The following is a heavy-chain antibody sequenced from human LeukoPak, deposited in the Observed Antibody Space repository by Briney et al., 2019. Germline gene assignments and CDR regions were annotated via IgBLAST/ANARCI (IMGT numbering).Heavy chain of an antibody. V-gene: IGHV4-61*02. J-gene: IGHJ4*02. CDR3: ASHQYGSGSYYHDY. CDR1: GGSINNPNYY. CDR2: ISTTGST. Sequence: YPSQTLSLTCTVSGGSINNPNYYWSWIRQPAGKGLESIGRISTTGSTSYGPSLKSRVIISIDTSKNQFSLRLSSATAADTAVYYCASHQYGSGSYYHDYWGQGALVTVSS. D-gene: IGHD3-10*01.